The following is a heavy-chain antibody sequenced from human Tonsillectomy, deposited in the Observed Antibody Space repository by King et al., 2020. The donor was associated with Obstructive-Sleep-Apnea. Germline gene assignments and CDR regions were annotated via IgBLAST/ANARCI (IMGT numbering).Heavy chain of an antibody. J-gene: IGHJ4*02. V-gene: IGHV1-8*01. CDR3: ARGDYDSSGYYAY. D-gene: IGHD3-22*01. CDR2: MNLNSGNT. Sequence: QLVQSGAEVKKPGASVKVSCKASGYSFTSYDINWVRQATGQGLEWWGVMNLNSGNTGYAQKFQGRVTMTRNTSISTAYMELSSLGSEDTAVYYCARGDYDSSGYYAYWGQGTLVTVSS. CDR1: GYSFTSYD.